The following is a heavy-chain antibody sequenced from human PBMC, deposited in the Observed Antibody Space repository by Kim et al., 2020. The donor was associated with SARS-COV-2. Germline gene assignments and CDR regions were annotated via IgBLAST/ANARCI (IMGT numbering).Heavy chain of an antibody. Sequence: ASVKVSCKASGYTFTSYGISWVRQAPGQGLEWMGWISAYNGNTNYAQKLQGRVTMTTDTSTSTAYMELRSLRSDDTAVYYCARDTYYDFWSGYSRGSFLDYWGQGTLVTVSS. J-gene: IGHJ4*02. CDR2: ISAYNGNT. CDR1: GYTFTSYG. D-gene: IGHD3-3*01. V-gene: IGHV1-18*01. CDR3: ARDTYYDFWSGYSRGSFLDY.